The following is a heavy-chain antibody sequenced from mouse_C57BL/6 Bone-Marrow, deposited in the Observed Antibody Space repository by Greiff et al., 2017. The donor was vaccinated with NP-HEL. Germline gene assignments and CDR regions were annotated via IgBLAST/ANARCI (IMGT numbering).Heavy chain of an antibody. CDR2: INPYNGGT. D-gene: IGHD2-2*01. CDR3: ARYGYYPDY. Sequence: VQLQQSGPELVRPGVSVKISCKGSGYTFTDYAMHWVKQSHAKSLEWIGVINPYNGGTSYNQKFKGKATLTVDKSSSTAYMELNSLTSEDSAVYYCARYGYYPDYWGQGTTLTVSS. J-gene: IGHJ2*01. CDR1: GYTFTDYA. V-gene: IGHV1-67*01.